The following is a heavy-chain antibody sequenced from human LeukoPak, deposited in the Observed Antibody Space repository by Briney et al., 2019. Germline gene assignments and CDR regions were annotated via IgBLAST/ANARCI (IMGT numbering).Heavy chain of an antibody. D-gene: IGHD3-9*01. V-gene: IGHV3-9*01. CDR2: ISWNSGSI. CDR1: GFTFDDYA. Sequence: GGSLRLSCAASGFTFDDYAMHWVRQAPGKGLEWVSGISWNSGSIGYADSVKGRFTISRDNAKNSLYLQINSLRAEDTAVYYCARTYYDILSGYNPYFDYWGQGILVTVSS. J-gene: IGHJ4*02. CDR3: ARTYYDILSGYNPYFDY.